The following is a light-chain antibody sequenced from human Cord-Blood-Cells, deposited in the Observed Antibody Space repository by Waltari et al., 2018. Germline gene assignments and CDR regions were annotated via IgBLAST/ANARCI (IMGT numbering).Light chain of an antibody. CDR3: QQYYSYPQT. CDR1: RGISSY. CDR2: AAS. Sequence: AIRMTQSPSSLSASTGDRVTITCRASRGISSYLAWYQQKPGKAPKLLIYAASTLQSGVPSRFSGSGSGTDFTLTISCLQSEDFATYYCQQYYSYPQTFGQGTKLEIK. V-gene: IGKV1-8*01. J-gene: IGKJ2*01.